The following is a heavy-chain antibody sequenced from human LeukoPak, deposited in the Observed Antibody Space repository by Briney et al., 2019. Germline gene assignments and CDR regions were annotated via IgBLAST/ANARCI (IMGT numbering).Heavy chain of an antibody. CDR1: GLTFTKAW. V-gene: IGHV3-15*01. CDR2: IKSNTDGGTT. D-gene: IGHD3-22*01. Sequence: PGGSLRLSCAASGLTFTKAWMTWVRQAPGEGLEWVGRIKSNTDGGTTDYAAPVKGRFTISRDDSKNTLYLQMNSLKTEDTAVYYRTTNPYDRSGYHIWGQGTLVTVSS. CDR3: TTNPYDRSGYHI. J-gene: IGHJ3*02.